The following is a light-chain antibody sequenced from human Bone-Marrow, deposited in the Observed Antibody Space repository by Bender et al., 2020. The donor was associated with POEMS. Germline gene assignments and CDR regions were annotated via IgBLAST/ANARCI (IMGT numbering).Light chain of an antibody. Sequence: QLVLTQSPSASASLGASVKLTCTLSNGHSSYAIAWHQQQPEKGPRFLMKVNSDGSHTKGDGIPDRFSGSSFGPERYLTISSLQSEDEADYYCETWDSNVHGVFGGGTKLTVL. CDR1: NGHSSYA. V-gene: IGLV4-69*01. J-gene: IGLJ3*02. CDR3: ETWDSNVHGV. CDR2: VNSDGSH.